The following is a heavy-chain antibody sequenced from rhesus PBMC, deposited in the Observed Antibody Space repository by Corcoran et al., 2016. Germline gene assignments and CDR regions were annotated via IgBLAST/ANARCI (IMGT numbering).Heavy chain of an antibody. CDR1: GGSISSSY. V-gene: IGHV4-169*01. J-gene: IGHJ4*01. Sequence: QLQLQESGPGLVKPSETLSLTCAVSGGSISSSYWSWIRQAPGKGLEGIGYIGGSSGSTNYNPSPKSRVTLSVDTSKNQLSLKLSSVTAADTAVYFCARRRSGYSYGDYYFDYWGQGVLVTVSS. CDR2: IGGSSGST. D-gene: IGHD5-24*01. CDR3: ARRRSGYSYGDYYFDY.